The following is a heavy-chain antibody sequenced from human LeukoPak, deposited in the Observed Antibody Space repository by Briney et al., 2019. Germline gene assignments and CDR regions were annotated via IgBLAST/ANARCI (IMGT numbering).Heavy chain of an antibody. D-gene: IGHD1-26*01. J-gene: IGHJ4*02. CDR2: ISSSGTK. CDR1: GFTFSSYE. CDR3: AKDLGFSVGATGDY. V-gene: IGHV3-48*03. Sequence: GGSLRLSCAASGFTFSSYEMNWVRQAPGKGLEWLSYISSSGTKYYADSVKGRFTISRDNAKKSVFLQMNSLRAEDTAVYYCAKDLGFSVGATGDYWGQGTLVTVSS.